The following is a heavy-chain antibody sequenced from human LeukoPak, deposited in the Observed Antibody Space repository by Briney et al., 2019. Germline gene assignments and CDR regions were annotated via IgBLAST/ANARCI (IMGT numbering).Heavy chain of an antibody. CDR3: ARGDILTGYPL. D-gene: IGHD3-9*01. V-gene: IGHV4-61*02. CDR2: IYTSGST. CDR1: GGSISSGSYY. Sequence: SETLSLTCTVSGGSISSGSYYWSWIRQPAGKGLEWIGRIYTSGSTNYNPSLKGRVTISVDTSKNQFSLKLSSVTAADTAVYYCARGDILTGYPLWGQGTLVTVSS. J-gene: IGHJ4*02.